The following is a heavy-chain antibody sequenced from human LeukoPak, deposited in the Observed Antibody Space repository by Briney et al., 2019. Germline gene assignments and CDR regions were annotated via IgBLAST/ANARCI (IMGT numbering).Heavy chain of an antibody. CDR3: ASTDYYDSSGYYGY. J-gene: IGHJ4*02. CDR1: GFTVSSNY. CDR2: IYSGGST. D-gene: IGHD3-22*01. Sequence: PGGSLRLSCAASGFTVSSNYMSWVRQAPGKGLEWVSVIYSGGSTYYADSVKGRFTISRDNSKNTLYLQMNSLRAEDTAVYYCASTDYYDSSGYYGYWGQGTPVTVSS. V-gene: IGHV3-53*01.